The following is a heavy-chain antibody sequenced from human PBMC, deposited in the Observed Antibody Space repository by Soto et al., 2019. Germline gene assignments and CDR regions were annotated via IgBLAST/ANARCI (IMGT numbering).Heavy chain of an antibody. CDR1: GYTFTGYY. Sequence: ASVKVSCKASGYTFTGYYMHWVRQAPGQGLEWMGWINPNSGGTNYAQKFQGRVTMTRDTSISTACMELSRLRSDDTAVYYCARLGFGEFLSYYGMDVWGQGTTVTVSS. CDR2: INPNSGGT. D-gene: IGHD3-10*01. V-gene: IGHV1-2*02. CDR3: ARLGFGEFLSYYGMDV. J-gene: IGHJ6*02.